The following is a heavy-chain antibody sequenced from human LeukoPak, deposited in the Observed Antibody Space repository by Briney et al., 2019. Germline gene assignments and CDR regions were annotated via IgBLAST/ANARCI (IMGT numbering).Heavy chain of an antibody. Sequence: GGSLRLSCAASGFTFSSYGMHWVRQAPGKGLEWVAFIRYDGSNKYYADCVKGRFTISRDNSKNTLYLQMNSLRAEDTAVYYCAKLSMVRGVIGGGFFDYWGQGTLVTVSS. CDR1: GFTFSSYG. J-gene: IGHJ4*02. D-gene: IGHD3-10*01. V-gene: IGHV3-30*02. CDR2: IRYDGSNK. CDR3: AKLSMVRGVIGGGFFDY.